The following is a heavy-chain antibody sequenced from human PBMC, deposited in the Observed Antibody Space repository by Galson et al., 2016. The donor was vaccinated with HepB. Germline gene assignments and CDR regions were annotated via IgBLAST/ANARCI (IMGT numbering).Heavy chain of an antibody. V-gene: IGHV1-3*01. J-gene: IGHJ4*02. Sequence: SVKVSCKASGYTFTNYAIHWVRQAPGQRLEWMGWINAGNGNTNYSPKFQGRVTITRDTSANTAFMELRSLRSEDTAVYCCAREGQLLWFGAFKYYFDYWGQGTLVTVSS. CDR3: AREGQLLWFGAFKYYFDY. D-gene: IGHD3-10*01. CDR1: GYTFTNYA. CDR2: INAGNGNT.